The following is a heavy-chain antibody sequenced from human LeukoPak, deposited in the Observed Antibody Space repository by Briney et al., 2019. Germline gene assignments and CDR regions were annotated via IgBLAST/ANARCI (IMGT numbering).Heavy chain of an antibody. Sequence: PGGSLRLSCAASGFTFSSYAMSWVRQAPGKGLEWVSAISGSGGSTYYADSVKGRFTISRDNSKNTLYLQMNSLRAEDTAVYYCARDESVSGPDYYDSSGHGDYWGQGALVTVSS. CDR1: GFTFSSYA. D-gene: IGHD3-22*01. V-gene: IGHV3-23*01. CDR3: ARDESVSGPDYYDSSGHGDY. J-gene: IGHJ4*02. CDR2: ISGSGGST.